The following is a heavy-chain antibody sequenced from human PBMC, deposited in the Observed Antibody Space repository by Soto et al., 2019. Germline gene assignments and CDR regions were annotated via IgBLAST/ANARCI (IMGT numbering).Heavy chain of an antibody. Sequence: PGESLKISCKGSGYSFTSYWISWVRQMPGKGLEWMGRIDPSDSYTNYSPSFQGHVTISADKSTSTAYLQWSSLKASETAMYYGVTIAAAGIQSWGQGNPVTVSS. V-gene: IGHV5-10-1*01. CDR1: GYSFTSYW. J-gene: IGHJ4*02. D-gene: IGHD6-13*01. CDR2: IDPSDSYT. CDR3: VTIAAAGIQS.